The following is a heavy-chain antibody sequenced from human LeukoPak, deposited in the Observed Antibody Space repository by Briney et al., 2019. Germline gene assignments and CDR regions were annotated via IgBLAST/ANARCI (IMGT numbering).Heavy chain of an antibody. J-gene: IGHJ4*02. CDR3: AKDHYGSGRPEIDY. Sequence: GGSLRLSCAASGFTFNDYAMPWVRHAPGKGLEWVSGISWNSGSIVYADSVKGRFTISRDNAKNSLYLQMNSLRAEDTALYYCAKDHYGSGRPEIDYWGQGTLVTVSS. V-gene: IGHV3-9*01. CDR1: GFTFNDYA. D-gene: IGHD3-10*01. CDR2: ISWNSGSI.